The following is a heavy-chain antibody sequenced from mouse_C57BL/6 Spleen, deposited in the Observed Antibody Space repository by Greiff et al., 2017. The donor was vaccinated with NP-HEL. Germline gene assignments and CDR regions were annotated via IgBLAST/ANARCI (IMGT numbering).Heavy chain of an antibody. J-gene: IGHJ4*01. CDR1: GFSLTSYG. CDR2: IWGGGST. V-gene: IGHV2-9*01. CDR3: AKHSGDSSGYYYYAMDY. D-gene: IGHD3-2*02. Sequence: VMLVESGPGLVAPSQSLSITCTVSGFSLTSYGVDWVRQPPGKGLEWLGVIWGGGSTNYNSALMSRLSISKDNSKSQVFLKMNSLQTDDTAMYYCAKHSGDSSGYYYYAMDYWGQGTSVTVSS.